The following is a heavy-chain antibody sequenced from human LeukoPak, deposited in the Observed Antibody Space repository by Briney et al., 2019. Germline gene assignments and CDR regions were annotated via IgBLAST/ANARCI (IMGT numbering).Heavy chain of an antibody. Sequence: SETLSLTCAVYGGSYSGCYWGWIRQPPGKGLEWIGSIYYSGSTYYNPSLKSRVTISVDTSKNQFSLKLSSVTAADTAVYYCATSYGSGYWVYWGQGTLVTVSS. D-gene: IGHD3-22*01. CDR1: GGSYSGCY. V-gene: IGHV4-39*01. J-gene: IGHJ4*02. CDR2: IYYSGST. CDR3: ATSYGSGYWVY.